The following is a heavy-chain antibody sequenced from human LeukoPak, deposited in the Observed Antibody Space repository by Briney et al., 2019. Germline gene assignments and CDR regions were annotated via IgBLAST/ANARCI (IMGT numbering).Heavy chain of an antibody. CDR2: IYYSGST. V-gene: IGHV4-61*01. CDR3: ARAEYYFDY. Sequence: PSETLSLTCTVSGGSVTSDSYYWSWIRQPPGKGLEWIGYIYYSGSTKYNPSLKSRVTISVDTSKNQFSLELSSLTAADTAVYYCARAEYYFDYWGQGTLVTVSS. J-gene: IGHJ4*02. D-gene: IGHD3-10*01. CDR1: GGSVTSDSYY.